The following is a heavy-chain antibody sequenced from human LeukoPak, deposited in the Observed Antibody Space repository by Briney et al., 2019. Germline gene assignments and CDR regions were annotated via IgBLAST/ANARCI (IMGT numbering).Heavy chain of an antibody. CDR2: IYYSGST. CDR1: GGSISSGDYY. J-gene: IGHJ4*02. D-gene: IGHD2/OR15-2a*01. Sequence: SQTLSLTCTVSGGSISSGDYYWSWIRQPPGKGLEWIGYIYYSGSTYYNPSLKSRVTISVDTSKNQFSLKLSSVTAADTAVYYCARVVNYSTTAPYFDYWGQGTLVTVSS. V-gene: IGHV4-30-4*01. CDR3: ARVVNYSTTAPYFDY.